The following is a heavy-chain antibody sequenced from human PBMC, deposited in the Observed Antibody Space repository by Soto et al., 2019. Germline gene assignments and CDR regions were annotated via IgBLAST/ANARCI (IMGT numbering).Heavy chain of an antibody. D-gene: IGHD5-12*01. V-gene: IGHV1-18*01. CDR1: GYTFTIYG. CDR3: ARALGYSGYAGMDV. J-gene: IGHJ6*02. CDR2: ISPDNGNT. Sequence: QVQLVQSGGEVKKPGASVKVSCKASGYTFTIYGINWVRQAPGQGLEWMGWISPDNGNTNYAQKLQGRVTMTTDTSTSTAYMELRSLRSDDTPVYYCARALGYSGYAGMDVWGQGTTVTVSS.